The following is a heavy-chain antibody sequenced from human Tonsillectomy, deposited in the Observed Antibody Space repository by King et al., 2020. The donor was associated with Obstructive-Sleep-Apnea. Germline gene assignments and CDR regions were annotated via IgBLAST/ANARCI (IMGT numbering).Heavy chain of an antibody. J-gene: IGHJ4*02. CDR3: VVGDDASDYYYTYDY. D-gene: IGHD3-22*01. V-gene: IGHV3-64D*06. CDR1: GFTFSSYA. CDR2: ISSNGGST. Sequence: VQLVESGGGLVQPGGSLRLSCSASGFTFSSYAMHWVRQAPGKGLEYVSAISSNGGSTYYADSVKGRLTISRDNSKNTLYLQMSSLRAEDTAVYYCVVGDDASDYYYTYDYWGQGTLVTVSS.